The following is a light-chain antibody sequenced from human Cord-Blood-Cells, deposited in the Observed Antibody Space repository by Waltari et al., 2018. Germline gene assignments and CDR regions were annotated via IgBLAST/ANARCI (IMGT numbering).Light chain of an antibody. CDR1: QSISSY. CDR2: AAS. CDR3: QQSYSTSFT. J-gene: IGKJ5*01. V-gene: IGKV1-39*01. Sequence: DIQMTQSPSSLSASVGDRVTITCRASQSISSYLNWYQQKPGKAPKLLIYAASSLQSGVPSRFSGSGSGTDFTLTISSLQPEDFATYYCQQSYSTSFTFHQG.